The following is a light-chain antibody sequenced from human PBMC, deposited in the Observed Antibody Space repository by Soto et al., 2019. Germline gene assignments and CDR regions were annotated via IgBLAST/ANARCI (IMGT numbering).Light chain of an antibody. CDR2: KAS. J-gene: IGKJ1*01. CDR3: QQYNSYSRT. V-gene: IGKV1-5*03. CDR1: QSISSW. Sequence: DIQMTQSPSTLSASVGDRVTITCRASQSISSWLAWYQQKPGKAPKLLIYKASSLDSGVPSRFSGSGSGTEFTLTISSLQPDDFATYYCQQYNSYSRTFGRGTKVEIK.